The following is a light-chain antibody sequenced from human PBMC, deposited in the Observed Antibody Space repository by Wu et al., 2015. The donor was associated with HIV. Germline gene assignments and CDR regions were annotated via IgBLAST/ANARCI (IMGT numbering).Light chain of an antibody. CDR1: QSVSRF. J-gene: IGKJ1*01. CDR3: HQRTTWPRT. Sequence: LSPGERATLSCRASQSVSRFLAWYQXKPGQAPRVVIYDTSNRAAGIPARFSGSGSGTDFTLTISSLEPEDFAVYYCHQRTTWPRTFGQGTKVEVK. V-gene: IGKV3-11*01. CDR2: DTS.